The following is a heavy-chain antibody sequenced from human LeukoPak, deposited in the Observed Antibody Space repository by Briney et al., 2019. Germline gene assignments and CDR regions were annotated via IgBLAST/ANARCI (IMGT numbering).Heavy chain of an antibody. CDR1: GYSISSSYY. CDR2: IYYSGST. Sequence: PSETLSLTCTVSGYSISSSYYWGWIRQPPGKGLEWIGSIYYSGSTYYNPSLKSRVTISVDTSKNQFSLKLSSVTAADTAVYYCARDDRGYGYYYYMDVWGKGTTVTVSS. CDR3: ARDDRGYGYYYYMDV. V-gene: IGHV4-38-2*02. J-gene: IGHJ6*03. D-gene: IGHD2-15*01.